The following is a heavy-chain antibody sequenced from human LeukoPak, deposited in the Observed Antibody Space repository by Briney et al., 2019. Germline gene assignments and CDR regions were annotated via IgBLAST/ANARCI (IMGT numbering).Heavy chain of an antibody. CDR1: GFTFSSYW. CDR3: ARGPPYGV. CDR2: ISSSSSYR. D-gene: IGHD4-17*01. Sequence: GGSLRLSCAASGFTFSSYWMNWVRQAPGKGLEWVSSISSSSSYRYHGDSVKGRFTISRDNAKNSLHLQMNSLRAEDTAVYYCARGPPYGVWGQGTLVTVSS. J-gene: IGHJ4*02. V-gene: IGHV3-21*01.